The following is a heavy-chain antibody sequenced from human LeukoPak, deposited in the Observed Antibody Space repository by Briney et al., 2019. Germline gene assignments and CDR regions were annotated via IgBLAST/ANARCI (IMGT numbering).Heavy chain of an antibody. CDR3: AKGDWNYGAFDI. J-gene: IGHJ3*02. CDR1: GFTFGYYA. D-gene: IGHD1-7*01. CDR2: MGVSGDST. Sequence: GGSLRLSCAASGFTFGYYALSWVRQAPGKGLEWVSAMGVSGDSTYYADSVKGRFTISRDNSKNTLYLQMNSLRAEDTAVYYCAKGDWNYGAFDIWGQGTMVTVSS. V-gene: IGHV3-23*01.